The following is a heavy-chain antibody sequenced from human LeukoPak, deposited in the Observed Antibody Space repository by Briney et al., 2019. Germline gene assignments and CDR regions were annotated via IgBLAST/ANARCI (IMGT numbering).Heavy chain of an antibody. Sequence: GGSLRLSCAASGFTFSDYYMSWIRQAPGKGLEWVSYISSSGSTIYYADSVKGRFTISRDNAKNSLYLQMNSLRAEDTAVYYCARSLYYYDSSGIGGYYYYYYMDVWGKGTTVTISS. V-gene: IGHV3-11*01. J-gene: IGHJ6*03. CDR3: ARSLYYYDSSGIGGYYYYYYMDV. CDR2: ISSSGSTI. CDR1: GFTFSDYY. D-gene: IGHD3-22*01.